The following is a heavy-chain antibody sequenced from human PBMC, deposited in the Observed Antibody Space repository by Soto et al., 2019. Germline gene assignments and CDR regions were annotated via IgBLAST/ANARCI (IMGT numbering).Heavy chain of an antibody. V-gene: IGHV3-7*01. Sequence: EVQLVESGGGLVQPGGSLRLSCAASGFTFSSYWMSWVRQAPGKGLEWVANIKQDGSEKYYGDSVKGRFTVSRDNAKNSLYLQMNSLRAEDTAVYYCARDPSIVLVPASTYYYYYYGMDVWGQGTTVTVSS. CDR3: ARDPSIVLVPASTYYYYYYGMDV. J-gene: IGHJ6*02. CDR2: IKQDGSEK. D-gene: IGHD2-2*01. CDR1: GFTFSSYW.